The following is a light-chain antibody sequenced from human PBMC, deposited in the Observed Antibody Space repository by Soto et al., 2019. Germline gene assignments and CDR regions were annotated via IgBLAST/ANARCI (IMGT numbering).Light chain of an antibody. CDR3: QQTYSTPIT. V-gene: IGKV1-5*03. J-gene: IGKJ5*01. CDR1: ESISNF. Sequence: DIQMTQSPSTLSASVGDRVTITCRASESISNFLAWYQQKPGKAPNLLIYKASSLESGVPSRFSGSGSGTDFTLTISSLQPEDFVTYYCQQTYSTPITFGQGTRLEIK. CDR2: KAS.